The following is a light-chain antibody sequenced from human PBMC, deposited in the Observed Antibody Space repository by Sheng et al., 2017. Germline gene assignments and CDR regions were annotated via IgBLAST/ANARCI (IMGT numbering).Light chain of an antibody. Sequence: EIVMTQSPATLSLSPGERATLSCRASQSVSSSYLSWYQQKPGQAPRLLIYGASTRATGIPARFSGSGSGTDFTLTISSLQPEDFATYYCHQYYTSATWTFGQGTKVEIK. CDR2: GAS. V-gene: IGKV3D-7*01. CDR3: HQYYTSATWT. J-gene: IGKJ1*01. CDR1: QSVSSSY.